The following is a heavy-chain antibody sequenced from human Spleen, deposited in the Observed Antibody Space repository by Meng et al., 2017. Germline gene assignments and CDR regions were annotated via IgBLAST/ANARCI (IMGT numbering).Heavy chain of an antibody. Sequence: SVKVSCKASGGTFSSYAISWVRQAPGQGLEWMGGIIPIFGTANYAQKFQGRVTITADESTSTAYMELSSLRSEDTAVYYCARRGESTQSGGYYYGMDVWGQGTTVTVSS. CDR1: GGTFSSYA. J-gene: IGHJ6*02. D-gene: IGHD3-16*01. CDR3: ARRGESTQSGGYYYGMDV. V-gene: IGHV1-69*13. CDR2: IIPIFGTA.